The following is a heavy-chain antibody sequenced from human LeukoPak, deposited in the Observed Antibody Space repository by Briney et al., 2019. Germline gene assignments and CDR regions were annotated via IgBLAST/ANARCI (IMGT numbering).Heavy chain of an antibody. CDR3: ARGRTYYYASGSSH. CDR2: ISSSGGST. D-gene: IGHD3-10*01. CDR1: GFTFSSYV. V-gene: IGHV3-23*01. J-gene: IGHJ4*02. Sequence: GGSLRLSCAASGFTFSSYVMSWVRQAPGKGLECVSAISSSGGSTYYADSVKGRFAISRDNSKNTLYLQMNSLRAEDTAVYYCARGRTYYYASGSSHWGQGTLVTVSS.